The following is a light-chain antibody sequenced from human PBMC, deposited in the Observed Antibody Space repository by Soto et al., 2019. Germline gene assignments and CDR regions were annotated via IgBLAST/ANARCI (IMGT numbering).Light chain of an antibody. Sequence: QSVLTQPASVSGSPGQSITISCTGTSSDVGSYNVVSWHQQNPGKAPKLMIYEGSKRPSGVSNRFSGSKSGNTASLTISGLQAEDEAEYYCCSFAGSRMWVFGGGTKVTVL. CDR1: SSDVGSYNV. J-gene: IGLJ3*02. CDR3: CSFAGSRMWV. V-gene: IGLV2-23*01. CDR2: EGS.